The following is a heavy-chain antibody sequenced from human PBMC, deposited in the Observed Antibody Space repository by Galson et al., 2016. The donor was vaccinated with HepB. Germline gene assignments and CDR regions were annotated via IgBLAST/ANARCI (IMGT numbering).Heavy chain of an antibody. J-gene: IGHJ6*02. V-gene: IGHV4-59*01. CDR2: IYYSGST. Sequence: SETLSLTCTVSGGSLSSDYWSWIRQPPGKGLEWIGYIYYSGSTNYNPSLKSRVTMSVDTSKKQFSLRLTSVTAADTAVYYCARARPEGYRSGYGMDVWGQGAAFTVSS. D-gene: IGHD5-18*01. CDR1: GGSLSSDY. CDR3: ARARPEGYRSGYGMDV.